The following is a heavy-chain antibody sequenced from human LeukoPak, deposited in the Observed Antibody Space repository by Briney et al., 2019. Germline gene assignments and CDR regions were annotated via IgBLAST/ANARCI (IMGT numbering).Heavy chain of an antibody. J-gene: IGHJ4*02. CDR3: ARGPHSTGYWSHF. V-gene: IGHV3-48*02. CDR1: GFTFSSYA. CDR2: ISSSSSTI. Sequence: PGGSLRLSCAASGFTFSSYAMHWVRQAPGKGLEWVSYISSSSSTIYYANSVKGRFTISRDNAKNSLYLQMNSLRDEDTAVYYCARGPHSTGYWSHFWGQGTLVTVSS. D-gene: IGHD3-22*01.